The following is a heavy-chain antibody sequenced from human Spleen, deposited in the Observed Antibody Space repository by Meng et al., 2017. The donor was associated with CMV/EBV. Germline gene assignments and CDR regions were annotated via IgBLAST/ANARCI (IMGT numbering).Heavy chain of an antibody. CDR2: INPVGGVT. CDR1: GYIVTTSY. Sequence: RASGYIVTTSYIHWVRQAPGQGLEWMGIINPVGGVTTYAQKFQGRVTMTTKTSTSTVDLELRGLRSEDTALYYCARDWGSAARLGDWGQGTLVTVSS. CDR3: ARDWGSAARLGD. J-gene: IGHJ4*02. D-gene: IGHD2-2*01. V-gene: IGHV1-46*01.